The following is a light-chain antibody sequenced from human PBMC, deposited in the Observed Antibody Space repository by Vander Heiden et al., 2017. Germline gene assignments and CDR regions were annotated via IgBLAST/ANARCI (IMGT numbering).Light chain of an antibody. CDR3: QETFSMPDT. CDR1: QSISSY. Sequence: DIQMPQSPSSLSASVGDRVTITCRASQSISSYLNWYQQKPGKAPKVLIYAASTLQSGVPSRFSGSGSGTDFTLTISSLQAEDFATYYCQETFSMPDTFGPGTKLEIK. J-gene: IGKJ2*01. V-gene: IGKV1-39*01. CDR2: AAS.